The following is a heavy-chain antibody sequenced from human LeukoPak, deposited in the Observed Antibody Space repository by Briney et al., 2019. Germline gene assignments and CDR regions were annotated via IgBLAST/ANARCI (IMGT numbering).Heavy chain of an antibody. D-gene: IGHD3-10*01. CDR3: ARPLYGSGSPYYYYGMDV. V-gene: IGHV5-10-1*01. J-gene: IGHJ6*02. Sequence: GESLKISCKGSGHSFTSYWISWVRQMPGKGLEWMGRIDPSDSYTNYSPSFQGHVTISADKSISTAYLQWSSLKASDTAMYYCARPLYGSGSPYYYYGMDVWGQGTTVTVSS. CDR2: IDPSDSYT. CDR1: GHSFTSYW.